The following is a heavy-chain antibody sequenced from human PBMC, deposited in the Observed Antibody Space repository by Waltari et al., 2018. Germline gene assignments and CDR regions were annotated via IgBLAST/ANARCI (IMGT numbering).Heavy chain of an antibody. Sequence: QVQLVQSGAEVKKPGSSVKVSCKASGGTFSSYAISWVRQAPGQGLEWMGGIIPILGIAKYAQKFQGRVTITADESTSTAYMELSSLRSEDTAVYYCARGTNYPYDFWSGYSYYFDYWGQGTLVTVSS. CDR2: IIPILGIA. J-gene: IGHJ4*02. V-gene: IGHV1-69*04. CDR1: GGTFSSYA. CDR3: ARGTNYPYDFWSGYSYYFDY. D-gene: IGHD3-3*01.